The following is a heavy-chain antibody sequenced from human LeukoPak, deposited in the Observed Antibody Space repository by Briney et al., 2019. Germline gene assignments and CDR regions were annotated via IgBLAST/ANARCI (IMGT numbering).Heavy chain of an antibody. V-gene: IGHV3-30*18. Sequence: RRSLRLSCAASGFTFSSYGMHWVRQAPGKGLEWVAVISYDGSNKYYADSVKGRFTISRDNSKNTLYLQMNSLRAEDTAVYYCAKDRDSNYDYWGQGTLVTVSS. CDR1: GFTFSSYG. J-gene: IGHJ4*02. CDR3: AKDRDSNYDY. CDR2: ISYDGSNK. D-gene: IGHD5-24*01.